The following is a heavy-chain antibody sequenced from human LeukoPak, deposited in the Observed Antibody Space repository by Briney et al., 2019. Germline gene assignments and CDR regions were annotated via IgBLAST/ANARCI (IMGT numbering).Heavy chain of an antibody. CDR3: ARGGRGFLWALEQYYMDV. D-gene: IGHD2/OR15-2a*01. CDR1: GGSLSDSS. V-gene: IGHV4-34*01. CDR2: IDQSGGT. J-gene: IGHJ6*03. Sequence: SESLSLTCAVYGGSLSDSSWSWIRQPPGKGLEWIGEIDQSGGTNYNPSLKSRVTIAVDTSNNQFSLRLSSVTAADTAVYYCARGGRGFLWALEQYYMDVWGKGTTVRVSS.